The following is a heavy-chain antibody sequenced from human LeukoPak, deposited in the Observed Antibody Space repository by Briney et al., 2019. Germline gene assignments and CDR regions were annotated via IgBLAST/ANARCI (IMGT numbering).Heavy chain of an antibody. D-gene: IGHD5-18*01. Sequence: PSETLSLACAVYGGSFSGYYWSWIRQPPGKGLEWIGEINHSGSTNYNPSLKSRVTISVDTSKNQFSLKLSSVTAADTAVYYCAKYSYGSSDYYYYMDVWGKGTTVTVSS. V-gene: IGHV4-34*01. CDR1: GGSFSGYY. CDR3: AKYSYGSSDYYYYMDV. CDR2: INHSGST. J-gene: IGHJ6*03.